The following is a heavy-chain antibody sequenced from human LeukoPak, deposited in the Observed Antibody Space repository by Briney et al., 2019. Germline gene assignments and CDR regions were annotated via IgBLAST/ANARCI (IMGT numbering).Heavy chain of an antibody. V-gene: IGHV3-73*01. CDR3: TTATYYYDGSYYYLVIDY. CDR2: IRSKANSYAT. Sequence: GGSLRLSCAASGFTFSGSAMHWVRQASGKGLEWVGRIRSKANSYATAYAASVKGRFTISRDDSKNTAYLQMNSLKTEDTAVYFCTTATYYYDGSYYYLVIDYWGQGSLVTVSS. CDR1: GFTFSGSA. J-gene: IGHJ4*02. D-gene: IGHD3-22*01.